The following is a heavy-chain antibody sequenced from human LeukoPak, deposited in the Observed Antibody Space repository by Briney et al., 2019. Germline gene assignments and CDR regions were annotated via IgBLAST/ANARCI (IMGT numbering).Heavy chain of an antibody. CDR1: GFTFSAYS. V-gene: IGHV3-48*02. D-gene: IGHD3-22*01. CDR2: ISSSSRTI. J-gene: IGHJ6*03. Sequence: SGGSLRLSCAASGFTFSAYSMNWVRQAPGKGLEWVSYISSSSRTIYYADSVKGRFTISRDNAKKSLYLQLNSLRDEDTAVYYCARGPATYDSSGYYPHYSYYMDVWGKGTTVTVSS. CDR3: ARGPATYDSSGYYPHYSYYMDV.